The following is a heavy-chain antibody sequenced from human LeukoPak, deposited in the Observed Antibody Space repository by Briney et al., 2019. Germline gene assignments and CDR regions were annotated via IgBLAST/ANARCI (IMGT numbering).Heavy chain of an antibody. J-gene: IGHJ4*02. CDR3: ATGCSGSCYSGDY. Sequence: NPSETLSLTCTVSGGSISSYYWSWIRQPPGKGLEWIGYIYYSGSTNYNPSLKSRVTISVDTSKNQFSLKLSSVTAADTAVYYCATGCSGSCYSGDYWGQGTLVTVSS. D-gene: IGHD2-15*01. CDR1: GGSISSYY. V-gene: IGHV4-59*01. CDR2: IYYSGST.